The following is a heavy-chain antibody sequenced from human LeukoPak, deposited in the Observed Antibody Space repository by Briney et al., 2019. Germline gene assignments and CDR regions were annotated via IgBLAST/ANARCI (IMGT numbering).Heavy chain of an antibody. J-gene: IGHJ6*03. D-gene: IGHD5-24*01. CDR2: IIPIFGTA. CDR1: GGTFSSYA. V-gene: IGHV1-69*06. CDR3: ARSIDGEYYYYYMDV. Sequence: SVKVSCKASGGTFSSYAISWVRQAPGQGLEWMGGIIPIFGTANYAQKFQGRVTITADKSTSPAYMELSSLRSEDTAVYYCARSIDGEYYYYYMDVWGKGTTVTVSS.